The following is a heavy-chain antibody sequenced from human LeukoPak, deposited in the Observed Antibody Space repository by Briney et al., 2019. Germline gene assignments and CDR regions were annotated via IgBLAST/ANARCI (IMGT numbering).Heavy chain of an antibody. CDR3: ARLSSGYYWDS. CDR1: GGSISSYG. J-gene: IGHJ4*02. V-gene: IGHV4-59*08. CDR2: IYYSGST. D-gene: IGHD3-22*01. Sequence: SETLSLICTVSGGSISSYGWSWIRQPPGKGLEWIGYIYYSGSTKYNSSLKSRVTISLDTSKNQFSLKLSSVTAADTAVYYCARLSSGYYWDSWGQGTLVTVSS.